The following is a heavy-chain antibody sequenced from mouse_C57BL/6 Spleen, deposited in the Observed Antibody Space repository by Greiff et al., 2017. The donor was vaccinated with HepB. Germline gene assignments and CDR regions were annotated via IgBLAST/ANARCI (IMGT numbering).Heavy chain of an antibody. D-gene: IGHD2-3*01. CDR1: GYTFTDYY. CDR2: INPNNGGN. Sequence: VQLQQSGPELVKPGASVKISCKASGYTFTDYYMNWVKQSHGKSLEWIGDINPNNGGNSYNQKCKGKATLTVDKSSITAYMELRSLTSEDSAVYYCASYDGSDYYAMDYWGQGTSVTVSS. CDR3: ASYDGSDYYAMDY. J-gene: IGHJ4*01. V-gene: IGHV1-26*01.